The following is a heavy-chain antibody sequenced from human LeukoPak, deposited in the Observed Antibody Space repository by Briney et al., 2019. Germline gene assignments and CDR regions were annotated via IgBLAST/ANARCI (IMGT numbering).Heavy chain of an antibody. CDR1: GGSFSAYY. Sequence: SENLSLTCAVYGGSFSAYYWSWIRQPPGKGLEWIGEINHSGRTNYNAPLKSRVTISVDTSKNQFSLKMSYVTAADTAVYYCARSPRYSGYDYGSDYWGRGILVTVSS. CDR2: INHSGRT. J-gene: IGHJ4*02. D-gene: IGHD5-12*01. V-gene: IGHV4-34*01. CDR3: ARSPRYSGYDYGSDY.